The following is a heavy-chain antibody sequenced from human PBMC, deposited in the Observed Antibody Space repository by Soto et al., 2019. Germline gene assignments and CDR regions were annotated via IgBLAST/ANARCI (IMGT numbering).Heavy chain of an antibody. CDR2: ISDSGATT. CDR1: VFPFWENS. D-gene: IGHD6-19*01. V-gene: IGHV3-23*01. J-gene: IGHJ4*02. Sequence: GGSXRLSCSASVFPFWENSMILFRQAPGKGLEWVSGISDSGATTYYADSVRGRFTISRDNSKNTLYLQMKSLRAEDSASYYCEKEDTRSGSLEYWGQGALVKVYS. CDR3: EKEDTRSGSLEY.